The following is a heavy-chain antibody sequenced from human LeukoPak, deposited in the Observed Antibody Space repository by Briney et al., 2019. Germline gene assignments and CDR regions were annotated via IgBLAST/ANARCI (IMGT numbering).Heavy chain of an antibody. J-gene: IGHJ4*02. D-gene: IGHD5-12*01. CDR2: IRHSGST. V-gene: IGHV4-34*01. Sequence: SETLSLTCAVYGGSFSDYYWSWIRQPPGKGLEWIGEIRHSGSTNYNPSLKSRVTMSVDTSKNQFSLKLTSVTAADTAVYYCAAQYSGYVRLDYWGQGTLVTVSS. CDR3: AAQYSGYVRLDY. CDR1: GGSFSDYY.